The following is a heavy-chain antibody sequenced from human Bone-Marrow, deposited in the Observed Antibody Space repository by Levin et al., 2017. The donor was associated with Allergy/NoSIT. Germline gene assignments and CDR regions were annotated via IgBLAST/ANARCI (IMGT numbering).Heavy chain of an antibody. CDR2: IFNDGRT. Sequence: PAGGSLRLSCAVSGFTVSTNYINWVRQAPGKGLEWVSVIFNDGRTYYADSVKGRFTISRDSSKNTLYLQMNSLRLEDTAVYYCAREAGYSGYDRAGGFDQWGQGTLVTVSS. J-gene: IGHJ4*02. V-gene: IGHV3-66*02. CDR1: GFTVSTNY. D-gene: IGHD5-12*01. CDR3: AREAGYSGYDRAGGFDQ.